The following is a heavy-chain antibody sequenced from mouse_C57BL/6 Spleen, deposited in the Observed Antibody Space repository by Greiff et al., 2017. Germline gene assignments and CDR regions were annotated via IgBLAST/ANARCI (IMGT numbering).Heavy chain of an antibody. CDR2: IHPNSGST. J-gene: IGHJ4*01. D-gene: IGHD2-1*01. V-gene: IGHV1-64*01. CDR1: GYTFTSYW. CDR3: ARGNYGARDY. Sequence: QVQLKQPGAELVKPGASVKLSCKASGYTFTSYWMHWVKQRPGQGLEWIGMIHPNSGSTNYNEKFKSKATLTVDKSSSTAYMQLSSLTSEDAAVYYCARGNYGARDYWGQGTSVTVSS.